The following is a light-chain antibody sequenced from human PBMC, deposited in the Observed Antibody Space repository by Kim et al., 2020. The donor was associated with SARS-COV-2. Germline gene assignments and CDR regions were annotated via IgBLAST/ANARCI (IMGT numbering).Light chain of an antibody. CDR2: GAS. CDR1: QTECSHY. CDR3: QEYCDSPPHT. J-gene: IGKJ2*01. V-gene: IGKV3-20*01. Sequence: TLPCRTRQTECSHYLAWLPQEPGQAPRLPVFGASNRAAGIPGRFRGGGSWAEVPLAISRVKPEDFAVYYCQEYCDSPPHTFGRGTKLDI.